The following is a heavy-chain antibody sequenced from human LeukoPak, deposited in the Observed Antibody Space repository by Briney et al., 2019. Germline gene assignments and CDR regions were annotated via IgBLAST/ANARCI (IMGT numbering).Heavy chain of an antibody. CDR2: IRSKANSDAT. D-gene: IGHD2-2*01. CDR3: TRNNCSSTSCYDY. J-gene: IGHJ4*02. V-gene: IGHV3-73*01. CDR1: GFTLIGSA. Sequence: GGSLRLSSAPPGFTLIGSALRWVRQASGKRLEWVGRIRSKANSDATAYAASVKGRFTISRDNSKNTAYLQMNSLKAEDTAVYYCTRNNCSSTSCYDYWGQGTLVTVSS.